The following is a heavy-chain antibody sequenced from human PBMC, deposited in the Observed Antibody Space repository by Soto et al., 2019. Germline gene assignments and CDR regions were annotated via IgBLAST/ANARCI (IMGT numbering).Heavy chain of an antibody. V-gene: IGHV1-69*13. D-gene: IGHD2-2*01. CDR1: GGTFSSYA. Sequence: GASVKVSCKASGGTFSSYAISWVRRAPGQGLEWMGGIIPIFGTANYAQKFQGRVTITADESTSTAYMELSSLRSEDTAVYYCARGYCSSTSCPPPHYEYYYGMDVWGQGTTVTVSS. CDR3: ARGYCSSTSCPPPHYEYYYGMDV. CDR2: IIPIFGTA. J-gene: IGHJ6*02.